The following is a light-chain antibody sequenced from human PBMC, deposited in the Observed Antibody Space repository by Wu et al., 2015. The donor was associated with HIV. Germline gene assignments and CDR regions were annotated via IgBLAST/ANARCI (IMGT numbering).Light chain of an antibody. CDR2: DTS. CDR3: QQSYTYPLA. J-gene: IGKJ3*01. Sequence: DIVLTQSPTTLSLSPGERATLSCRASQSFSDYVAWYQQKPGRAPRLLIHDTSTRAAGVPDRFTGSGSGTDFTLTISSLEPEDFATYYCQQSYTYPLAFGPGTKVDIK. CDR1: QSFSDY. V-gene: IGKV3-11*01.